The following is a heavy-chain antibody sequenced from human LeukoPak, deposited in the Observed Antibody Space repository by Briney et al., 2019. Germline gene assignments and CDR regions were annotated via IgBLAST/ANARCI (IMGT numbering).Heavy chain of an antibody. CDR1: GYTFTSYG. CDR3: ARETVDTAMVLENYYMDV. J-gene: IGHJ6*03. V-gene: IGHV1-18*01. CDR2: ISAYNGNT. D-gene: IGHD5-18*01. Sequence: ASVKVSCKASGYTFTSYGISWVRQAPGQGLEWMGWISAYNGNTNYAQKLQGRVTMTTDTSTSTAYMELRSLRSDDTAVYYCARETVDTAMVLENYYMDVWGKGTTVTVSS.